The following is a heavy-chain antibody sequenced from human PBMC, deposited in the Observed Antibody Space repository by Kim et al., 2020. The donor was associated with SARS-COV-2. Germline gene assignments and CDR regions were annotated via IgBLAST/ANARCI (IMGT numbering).Heavy chain of an antibody. D-gene: IGHD2-15*01. Sequence: YAAPVKGRITISRDDSKNTLYLQMNSLKTEDTAEYYCTTGDIVDNWFDPWGQGTLVIVSS. CDR3: TTGDIVDNWFDP. V-gene: IGHV3-15*01. J-gene: IGHJ5*02.